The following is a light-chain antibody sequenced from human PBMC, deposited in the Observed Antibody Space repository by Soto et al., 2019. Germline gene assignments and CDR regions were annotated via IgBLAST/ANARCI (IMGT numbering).Light chain of an antibody. V-gene: IGKV1-12*01. J-gene: IGKJ2*01. CDR1: QGISAW. CDR3: YQSYRFPYT. Sequence: DIQMTQSPSFVAASVGDRFTITCRASQGISAWLAWYQQQPGEAPKLLIYDTSILQRGVPSRFSGSGSGIDFTLTIRDLQPEDFAAYYCYQSYRFPYTFGQGTKLEIK. CDR2: DTS.